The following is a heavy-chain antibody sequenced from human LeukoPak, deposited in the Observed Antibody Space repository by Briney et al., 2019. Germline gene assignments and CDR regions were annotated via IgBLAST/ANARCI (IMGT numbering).Heavy chain of an antibody. Sequence: AGSLRLSCAASGCTFSTYSMNWGRQAPRKGLEWVSLLSGSRNTIYYADSVKGRFTIPSDNAKNSLYLQMNSLRDEDTAVYYCARRESSGWYWGYWGQGTLVTVSS. CDR3: ARRESSGWYWGY. V-gene: IGHV3-48*02. CDR2: LSGSRNTI. D-gene: IGHD6-19*01. J-gene: IGHJ4*02. CDR1: GCTFSTYS.